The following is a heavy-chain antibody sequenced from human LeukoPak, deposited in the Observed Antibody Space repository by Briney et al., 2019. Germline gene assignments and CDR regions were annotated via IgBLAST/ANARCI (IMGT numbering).Heavy chain of an antibody. D-gene: IGHD1-26*01. Sequence: SETLSLTCSVSGPSINGYFWKWVRQTPEKGLEWIGYVSHTGATTSNPTLKSRVSISIDTSKSQISLSMTSMTAADSALYYCARDRRGSYYTFDLWGPGTIVSVS. CDR2: VSHTGAT. CDR3: ARDRRGSYYTFDL. CDR1: GPSINGYF. J-gene: IGHJ3*01. V-gene: IGHV4-59*01.